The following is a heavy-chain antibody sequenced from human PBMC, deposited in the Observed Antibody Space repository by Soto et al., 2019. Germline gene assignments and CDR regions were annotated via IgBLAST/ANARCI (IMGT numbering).Heavy chain of an antibody. V-gene: IGHV1-3*01. J-gene: IGHJ4*02. Sequence: GASMKVSCKASGYTFTNYGITWVRQAPGQKLEWMGWINAGNGNKEYSQNFQGRVTITRDTSASTAYMELSSLKSEDTAVYYCARDSPHDYFDYWGQGTLVTVSS. CDR3: ARDSPHDYFDY. CDR1: GYTFTNYG. CDR2: INAGNGNK.